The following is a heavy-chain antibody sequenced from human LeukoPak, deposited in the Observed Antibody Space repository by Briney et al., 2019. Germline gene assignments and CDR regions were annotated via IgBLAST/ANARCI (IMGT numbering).Heavy chain of an antibody. CDR1: GFTFSSYW. Sequence: PGGSLRLSCVASGFTFSSYWMTWVRQAPGKGLEWVAFIRYDGSNKYYPDSVRGRFTVSRDNSKNTLYLQMNSLRPEDTAVYYCAKVLGEYSIRSKPLDTWGQGTLVTVSS. CDR3: AKVLGEYSIRSKPLDT. J-gene: IGHJ5*02. CDR2: IRYDGSNK. D-gene: IGHD6-13*01. V-gene: IGHV3-30*02.